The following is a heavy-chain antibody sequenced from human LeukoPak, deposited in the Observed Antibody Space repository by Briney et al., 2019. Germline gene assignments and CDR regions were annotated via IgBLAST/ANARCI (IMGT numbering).Heavy chain of an antibody. D-gene: IGHD3-22*01. J-gene: IGHJ4*02. V-gene: IGHV1-18*01. CDR1: GYTFTSYG. CDR2: ISAYNGNT. Sequence: GASVKVSCKASGYTFTSYGITEVRQAPGQGLEWMGWISAYNGNTSYAQKVQGRVTMTTDTSTRTPYMELRSLRSDDTAVYYCARKYHYDSSGYYWAFVYWGQGTLVTVSS. CDR3: ARKYHYDSSGYYWAFVY.